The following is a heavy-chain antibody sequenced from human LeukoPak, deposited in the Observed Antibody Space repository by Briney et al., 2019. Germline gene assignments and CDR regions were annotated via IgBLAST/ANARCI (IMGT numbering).Heavy chain of an antibody. CDR3: ARRRFSEWSLRGHFDY. Sequence: PSQTLSLTCTVSGGSISSGDYYWSWIRQPPGKGLEWIGYIYYSGSTYYNPSLKSRVTISVDTSKNQFSLKLSSVTAADTAVYYCARRRFSEWSLRGHFDYWGQGTLVTISS. D-gene: IGHD3-3*01. V-gene: IGHV4-30-4*08. CDR2: IYYSGST. J-gene: IGHJ4*02. CDR1: GGSISSGDYY.